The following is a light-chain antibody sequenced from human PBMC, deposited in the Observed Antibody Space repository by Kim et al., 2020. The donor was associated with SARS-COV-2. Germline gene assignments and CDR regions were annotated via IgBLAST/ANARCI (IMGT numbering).Light chain of an antibody. J-gene: IGKJ2*01. Sequence: STSVGDTVTITCRASQTISNYVNWYQQKPGQAPRLLIYAASTLHGGVPSRFSGHGSGTDFTLTIRSLQPEDLATYYCQQFYVSPPTFGQGTKLEI. CDR1: QTISNY. V-gene: IGKV1-39*01. CDR2: AAS. CDR3: QQFYVSPPT.